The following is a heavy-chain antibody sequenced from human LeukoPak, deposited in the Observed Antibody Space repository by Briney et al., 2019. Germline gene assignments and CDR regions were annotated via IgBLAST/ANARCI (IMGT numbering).Heavy chain of an antibody. CDR2: IYYSGST. J-gene: IGHJ4*02. Sequence: PSGTLSLTCTVSGGSISSYYWSWIRQPPGKGLEWIGYIYYSGSTNYNPSLKSRVTISVDTSKNQFSLKLSSVTAADTAVYYCARETRYSSSSQRLDYWGQGTLVTVSS. CDR1: GGSISSYY. D-gene: IGHD6-6*01. CDR3: ARETRYSSSSQRLDY. V-gene: IGHV4-59*01.